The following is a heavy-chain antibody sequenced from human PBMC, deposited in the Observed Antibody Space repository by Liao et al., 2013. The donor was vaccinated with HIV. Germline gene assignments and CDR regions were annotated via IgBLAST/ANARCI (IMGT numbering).Heavy chain of an antibody. J-gene: IGHJ5*02. CDR2: IYYSGST. Sequence: QVQLQQSGPGLVKPSQTLSLTCNVSGVSISTADYYWSWIRQPPGKGLEWIGYIYYSGSTYYTPSLKSRVTISVDTSKNQFSLKLSSVTAADTAVYYCARGYDYGVLNWFDPWGQGTLVTVSS. D-gene: IGHD4-17*01. CDR1: GVSISTADYY. V-gene: IGHV4-30-4*08. CDR3: ARGYDYGVLNWFDP.